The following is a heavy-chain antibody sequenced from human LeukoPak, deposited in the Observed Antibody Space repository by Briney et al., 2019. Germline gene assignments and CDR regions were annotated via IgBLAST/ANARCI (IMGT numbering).Heavy chain of an antibody. V-gene: IGHV1-24*01. Sequence: AASVKVSCKVSGYTLTELSMHWVRQAPGKGLEWMGGFDPEDGETIYAQKFQGRVTMTEDTSTDTAYMELSSLRSEDTAVYYYATATSYSSSPYYMDVWGKGTTVTVSS. CDR2: FDPEDGET. J-gene: IGHJ6*03. D-gene: IGHD6-6*01. CDR3: ATATSYSSSPYYMDV. CDR1: GYTLTELS.